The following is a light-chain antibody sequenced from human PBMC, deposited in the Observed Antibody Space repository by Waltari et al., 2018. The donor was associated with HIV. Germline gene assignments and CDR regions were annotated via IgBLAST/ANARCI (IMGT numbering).Light chain of an antibody. CDR2: SSD. CDR3: AAWDDSLKGVI. V-gene: IGLV1-44*01. Sequence: HSVMTQPPSASGTPGQTVTISCSGTYSNIGSNTVNWYQQLPGTAPKLLIYSSDQWPSGVPDRFSGSKSGTSASLAISGLQSGDEADYYCAAWDDSLKGVIFGGGTKLTVL. CDR1: YSNIGSNT. J-gene: IGLJ2*01.